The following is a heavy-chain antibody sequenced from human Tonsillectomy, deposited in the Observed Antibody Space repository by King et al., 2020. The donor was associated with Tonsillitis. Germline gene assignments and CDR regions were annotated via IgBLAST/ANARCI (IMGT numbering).Heavy chain of an antibody. V-gene: IGHV3-53*01. Sequence: VQLVESGGGLIQPGGSLRLSCAASGFTVSSNYMSWVRQAPGKGLEWVSVIYSGGSTYYADSVKGRFTISRDNSKNTLYLQMNSLRAEDTAVYYCARVSLDSSGSYFDYCGQGTLVTVSS. J-gene: IGHJ4*02. D-gene: IGHD3-22*01. CDR1: GFTVSSNY. CDR3: ARVSLDSSGSYFDY. CDR2: IYSGGST.